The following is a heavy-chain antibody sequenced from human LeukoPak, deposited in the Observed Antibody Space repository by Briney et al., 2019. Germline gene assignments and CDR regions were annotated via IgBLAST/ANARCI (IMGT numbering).Heavy chain of an antibody. V-gene: IGHV3-23*01. D-gene: IGHD3-22*01. Sequence: GGSLRLSCAASGFTFSSYAMSCVRQAPVKGLECVSAISGSGGSTYYADSVKGRFTISRDNSKNTLYLQMNSLRAEDTAVYYCAKEGRITMIVVVINGMDVWGQGTTVTVSS. CDR3: AKEGRITMIVVVINGMDV. J-gene: IGHJ6*02. CDR2: ISGSGGST. CDR1: GFTFSSYA.